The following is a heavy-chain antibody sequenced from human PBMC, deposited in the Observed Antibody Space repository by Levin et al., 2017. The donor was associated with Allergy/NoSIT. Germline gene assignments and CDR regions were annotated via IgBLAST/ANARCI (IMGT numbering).Heavy chain of an antibody. CDR3: ARAGGGDIVATTHDY. CDR2: IYYSGST. Sequence: SETLSLTCTVSGGSISSYYWSWIRQPPGKGLEWIGYIYYSGSTNYNPSLKSRVTISVDTSKNQFSLKLSSVTAADTAVYYCARAGGGDIVATTHDYWGQGTLVTVSS. D-gene: IGHD5-12*01. CDR1: GGSISSYY. J-gene: IGHJ4*02. V-gene: IGHV4-59*01.